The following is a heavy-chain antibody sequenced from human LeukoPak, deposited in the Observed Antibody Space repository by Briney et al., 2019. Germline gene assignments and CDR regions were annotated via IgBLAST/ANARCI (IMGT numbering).Heavy chain of an antibody. CDR1: GFTFDDYG. CDR2: INWNGGST. J-gene: IGHJ6*03. CDR3: ARVAGGYCSGGSCYSYYYYMDV. D-gene: IGHD2-15*01. Sequence: PGGSLRLSCAASGFTFDDYGMSWVRQAPGKGLEWVSGINWNGGSTGYADSVKGRFTISRDSAKNSLYLQMNSLRAEDTAVYYCARVAGGYCSGGSCYSYYYYMDVWGKGTTVTVSS. V-gene: IGHV3-20*04.